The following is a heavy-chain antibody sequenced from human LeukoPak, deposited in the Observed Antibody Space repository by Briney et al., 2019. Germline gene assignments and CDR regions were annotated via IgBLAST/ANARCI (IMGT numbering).Heavy chain of an antibody. CDR3: AKDLVGSGSYYFDY. CDR1: GFTFDDYA. CDR2: ISGSGGST. Sequence: PGGSLRLSCAASGFTFDDYAMHWVRQAPGKGLEWVSAISGSGGSTYSADSVKGRFTISRDNSKTTLYLQMNSLRAEDTAVYYCAKDLVGSGSYYFDYWGQGTLVTVSS. D-gene: IGHD1-26*01. J-gene: IGHJ4*02. V-gene: IGHV3-23*01.